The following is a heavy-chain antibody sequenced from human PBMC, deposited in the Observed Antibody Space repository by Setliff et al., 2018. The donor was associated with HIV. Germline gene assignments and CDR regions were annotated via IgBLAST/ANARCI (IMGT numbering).Heavy chain of an antibody. CDR2: ITWNRAII. J-gene: IGHJ4*02. V-gene: IGHV3-9*03. Sequence: GGSLRLSCAASGFTFSNYGIHWVRQVPGKGLEWVSGITWNRAIIAYADSVKGRFTVSRDDVENSLYLQMSSLGPEDMGLYYCAKGRDGDLNHFDYWGQGTRVTVSS. D-gene: IGHD4-17*01. CDR3: AKGRDGDLNHFDY. CDR1: GFTFSNYG.